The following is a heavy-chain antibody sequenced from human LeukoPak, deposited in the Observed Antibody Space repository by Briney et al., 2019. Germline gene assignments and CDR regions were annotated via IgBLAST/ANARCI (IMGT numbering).Heavy chain of an antibody. J-gene: IGHJ4*02. V-gene: IGHV3-11*01. CDR3: ARPGSLGTVASTFDY. CDR2: ISSSGSTI. CDR1: GFTFSDYY. Sequence: GGSLRLSCAASGFTFSDYYMSWIRQAPGKGLEWVSYISSSGSTIYYADSVKGRFTISRDNAKNSLYLQMNSLRAEDTAVYYCARPGSLGTVASTFDYWGQGTLVTVSS. D-gene: IGHD6-19*01.